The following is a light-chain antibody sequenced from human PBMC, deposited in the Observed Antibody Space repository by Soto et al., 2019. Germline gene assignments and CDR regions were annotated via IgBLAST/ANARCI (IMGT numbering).Light chain of an antibody. Sequence: QSALTQPASVSGSPGQSITISCTGTSSDVGGYNYDSWYQQHPGKAPKLMIYDVSNRHSGVSNRFSGSKSGNTASLTISGVQAEDEADYYCSSYTSSSTPVVFGGGTKVTVL. V-gene: IGLV2-14*01. CDR2: DVS. CDR3: SSYTSSSTPVV. J-gene: IGLJ2*01. CDR1: SSDVGGYNY.